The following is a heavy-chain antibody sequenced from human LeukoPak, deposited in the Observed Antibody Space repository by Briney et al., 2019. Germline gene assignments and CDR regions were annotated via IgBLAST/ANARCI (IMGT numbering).Heavy chain of an antibody. D-gene: IGHD3-22*01. CDR3: ARDRRSRNLSGYYWWAFGY. J-gene: IGHJ4*02. CDR2: ISYDGSNK. V-gene: IGHV3-30-3*01. CDR1: GFTFSSYA. Sequence: PGGSLRFSCAASGFTFSSYAMHWVRQAPGKGLEWVAVISYDGSNKYYADSVKGRFTISRDNSKNTLYLQMNSLRAEDTAVYYCARDRRSRNLSGYYWWAFGYWGQGTLVTVSS.